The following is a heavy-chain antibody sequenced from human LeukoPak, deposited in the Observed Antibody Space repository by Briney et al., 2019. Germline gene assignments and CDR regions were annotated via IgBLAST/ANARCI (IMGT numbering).Heavy chain of an antibody. Sequence: SETLSLTCTVSGGHLSSYYWSWIRQPPGKGLEWIGYIHYSGSTNYNPSLKSRVTISVDTSKNQFSLKLSYVSAADTAVYYCARGGSGYRFDSWGQGTLVTVSS. D-gene: IGHD3-22*01. V-gene: IGHV4-59*01. J-gene: IGHJ4*02. CDR3: ARGGSGYRFDS. CDR2: IHYSGST. CDR1: GGHLSSYY.